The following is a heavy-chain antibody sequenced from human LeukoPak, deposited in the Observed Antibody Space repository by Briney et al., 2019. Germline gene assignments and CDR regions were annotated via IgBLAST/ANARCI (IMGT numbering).Heavy chain of an antibody. J-gene: IGHJ5*02. Sequence: PSETLSLTCTVSGGSISRYYWSWIRRPPGKGLEWIGYIDDSGNTNYNPSLKSQVTISVDKSKNQFSLKLSFVTAADTAMYYCARVSGIVQWLVPGANWFDPWGQGTLVTVSS. CDR3: ARVSGIVQWLVPGANWFDP. CDR2: IDDSGNT. CDR1: GGSISRYY. D-gene: IGHD6-19*01. V-gene: IGHV4-59*01.